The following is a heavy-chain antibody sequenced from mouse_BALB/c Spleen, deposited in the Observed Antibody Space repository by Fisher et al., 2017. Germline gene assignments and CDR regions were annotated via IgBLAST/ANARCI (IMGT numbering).Heavy chain of an antibody. CDR3: ASGGLPPLYAMDY. J-gene: IGHJ4*01. Sequence: GRFTISRDNAKNNLYLQMSSLKSEDTAMYYCASGGLPPLYAMDYWGQGTSVTVSS. V-gene: IGHV5-12-1*01. D-gene: IGHD2-2*01.